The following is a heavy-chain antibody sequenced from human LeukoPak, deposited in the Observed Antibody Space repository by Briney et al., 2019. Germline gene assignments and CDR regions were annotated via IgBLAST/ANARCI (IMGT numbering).Heavy chain of an antibody. CDR2: INPSGGST. CDR1: GYTFTSYY. Sequence: ASVKVSCKASGYTFTSYYMHWVRQAPGQGFEWMGIINPSGGSTSYAQKFQGRVTVTRDTSTSTVYMDLRSLRSEDTAVYYCARPSAPVMLNAFDIWGQGTMITVSS. J-gene: IGHJ3*02. CDR3: ARPSAPVMLNAFDI. D-gene: IGHD3-16*01. V-gene: IGHV1-46*01.